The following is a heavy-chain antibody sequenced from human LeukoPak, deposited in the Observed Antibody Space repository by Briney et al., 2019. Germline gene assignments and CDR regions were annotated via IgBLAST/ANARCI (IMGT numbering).Heavy chain of an antibody. V-gene: IGHV3-53*01. Sequence: GGSLRLSCAASGLTPSRCGMSWVRQAPGKGLEWVSVIYSGGSTYYADSVKGRFTISRDNSKNTLYLQMNSLRAEDTAVYYCARVIVGARGSGKNYYYYYMDVWGKGTTVTVSS. CDR1: GLTPSRCG. CDR2: IYSGGST. J-gene: IGHJ6*03. CDR3: ARVIVGARGSGKNYYYYYMDV. D-gene: IGHD1-26*01.